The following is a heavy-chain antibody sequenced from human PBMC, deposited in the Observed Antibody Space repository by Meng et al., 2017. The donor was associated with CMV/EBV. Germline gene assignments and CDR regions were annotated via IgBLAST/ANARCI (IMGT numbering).Heavy chain of an antibody. V-gene: IGHV3-30*04. CDR3: AKDWGRYSGHGDAFDI. Sequence: GGSLRLSCAASGFTFSSHAMNWVRQAPGKGLEWVAVMSYDGGNKSYADSVKGRFTISRDNSKNTLYLQMNSLRAEDTAVYHCAKDWGRYSGHGDAFDIWGQGTMVTVSS. J-gene: IGHJ3*02. CDR1: GFTFSSHA. D-gene: IGHD5-12*01. CDR2: MSYDGGNK.